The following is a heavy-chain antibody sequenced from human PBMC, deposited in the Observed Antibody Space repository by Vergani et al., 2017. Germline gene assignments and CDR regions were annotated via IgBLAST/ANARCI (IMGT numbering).Heavy chain of an antibody. Sequence: QVRLQESGPGLVKPSETLSLTCSVSGGSISSGSYYWSWIRQPAGKGLEWIGRIYTSGSTNYNPSLKSRVTISVDTSKNQFSLKLSSVTAADTAVYYCARWSRIAVAGTILYYYYYGMDVWGQGTTVTVSS. CDR2: IYTSGST. J-gene: IGHJ6*02. V-gene: IGHV4-61*02. D-gene: IGHD6-19*01. CDR1: GGSISSGSYY. CDR3: ARWSRIAVAGTILYYYYYGMDV.